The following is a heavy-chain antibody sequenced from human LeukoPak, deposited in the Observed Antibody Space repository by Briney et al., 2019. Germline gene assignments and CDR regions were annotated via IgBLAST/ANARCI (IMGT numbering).Heavy chain of an antibody. CDR3: ARLAAAGTGFDY. J-gene: IGHJ4*02. CDR1: GYTFTSYY. Sequence: ASVKVSCKASGYTFTSYYMHWVRQAPGQGLEWMGIINPSGGSTSYAQKFQGRVTMTRDTSTSTVYMELSSLRSEDRAVYYCARLAAAGTGFDYWGQGTLVTVSS. CDR2: INPSGGST. V-gene: IGHV1-46*01. D-gene: IGHD6-13*01.